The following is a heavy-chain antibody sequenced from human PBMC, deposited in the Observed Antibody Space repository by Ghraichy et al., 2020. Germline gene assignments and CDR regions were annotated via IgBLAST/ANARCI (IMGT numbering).Heavy chain of an antibody. CDR2: IDSSSSYI. V-gene: IGHV3-21*01. Sequence: GGSLRLSCAASGLTFSSYSMSWVRQAPGKGLEWVSSIDSSSSYIYYADSLKGRFTISRDNAKNSLYLQMNSLRAEDTASPTSPKVFPLSLCSTQPDGNVVIACLVKDYY. J-gene: IGHJ6*01. CDR3: PKVFPLSLCSTQPDGNVVIACLVKDYY. CDR1: GLTFSSYS. D-gene: IGHD1-1*01.